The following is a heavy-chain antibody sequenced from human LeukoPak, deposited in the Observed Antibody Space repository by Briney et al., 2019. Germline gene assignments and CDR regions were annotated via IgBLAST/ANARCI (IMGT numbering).Heavy chain of an antibody. Sequence: GRSLRLSCAASGFTFSNYGMHWVRQAPGKGLEWVALISYDGSNKYYADSVKGRFTISRDNSKNTLYLQMISLRAEDTAVYYCARGMGATTGGYWGQGTLVTVSS. CDR1: GFTFSNYG. V-gene: IGHV3-30*03. J-gene: IGHJ4*02. CDR2: ISYDGSNK. D-gene: IGHD1-26*01. CDR3: ARGMGATTGGY.